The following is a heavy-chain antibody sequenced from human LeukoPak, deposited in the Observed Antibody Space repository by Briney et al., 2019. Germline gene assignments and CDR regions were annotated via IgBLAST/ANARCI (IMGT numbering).Heavy chain of an antibody. CDR1: GGTLSSYA. V-gene: IGHV1-69*05. CDR3: ARGPSGSRFGWWFDP. Sequence: ASVKVSCKASGGTLSSYAISWVRQAPGQGLEWMGGIIPIFGTANYAQKFQGRVTITTDESTSTAYMELSSLRSEDTAVYYCARGPSGSRFGWWFDPWGQGTLVTVSS. J-gene: IGHJ5*02. D-gene: IGHD1-26*01. CDR2: IIPIFGTA.